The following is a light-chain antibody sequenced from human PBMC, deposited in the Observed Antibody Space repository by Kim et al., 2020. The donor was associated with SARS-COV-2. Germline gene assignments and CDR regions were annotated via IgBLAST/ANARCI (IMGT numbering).Light chain of an antibody. CDR1: HHFNTN. CDR3: QQYYNWPPFN. Sequence: SPGERVTLSIMPSHHFNTNLAWYQQQPRQAHRFLIYGASTSATSIPARFSGSESVTDFSLTISSLQAEDFAVYYCQQYYNWPPFNFGQGTRLEIK. V-gene: IGKV3-15*01. J-gene: IGKJ5*01. CDR2: GAS.